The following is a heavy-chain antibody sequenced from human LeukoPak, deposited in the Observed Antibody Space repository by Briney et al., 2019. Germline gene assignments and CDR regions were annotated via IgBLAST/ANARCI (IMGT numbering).Heavy chain of an antibody. CDR3: ARSGYSSGWYPEYFQH. Sequence: GGSLRLSCEASGFTFSKHAMHWVRQAPGKGLEWVAVLSFDGSNTYYADSVKGRFTISRDNPKNTLYLQMNSLRAEDTAVYYCARSGYSSGWYPEYFQHWGQGTLVTVSS. CDR1: GFTFSKHA. D-gene: IGHD6-19*01. J-gene: IGHJ1*01. V-gene: IGHV3-30*04. CDR2: LSFDGSNT.